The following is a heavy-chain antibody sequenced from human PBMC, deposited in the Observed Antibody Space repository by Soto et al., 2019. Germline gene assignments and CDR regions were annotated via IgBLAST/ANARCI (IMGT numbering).Heavy chain of an antibody. CDR2: ITSSGGGT. Sequence: GGSLRLSCAASGFTFSAYVMSWVRQAPGKGLEWVSSITSSGGGTYYADSVKGRFTVSRDNSKNTVYLQMNSLRDEDTAVYYCAKYYDILGQVDAFDIWGQGTMVTVSS. CDR1: GFTFSAYV. V-gene: IGHV3-23*01. D-gene: IGHD3-9*01. J-gene: IGHJ3*02. CDR3: AKYYDILGQVDAFDI.